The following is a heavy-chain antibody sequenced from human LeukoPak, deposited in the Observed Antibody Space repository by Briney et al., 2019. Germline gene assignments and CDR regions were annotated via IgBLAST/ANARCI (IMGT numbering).Heavy chain of an antibody. CDR1: GYTFTGYY. CDR3: AREALSSSSGWFDY. D-gene: IGHD6-13*01. Sequence: ASVKVSCKASGYTFTGYYMHWVRQAPGQGLEWMGWINPNSGGTNYAQKFQGRVTMTRDTSTSTVYMELSSLRSEDTAVYYCAREALSSSSGWFDYWGQGTLVTVSS. V-gene: IGHV1-2*02. CDR2: INPNSGGT. J-gene: IGHJ4*02.